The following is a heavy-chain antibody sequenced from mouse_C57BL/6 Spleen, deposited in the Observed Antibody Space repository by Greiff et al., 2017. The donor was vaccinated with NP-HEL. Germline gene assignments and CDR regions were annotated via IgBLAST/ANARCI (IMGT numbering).Heavy chain of an antibody. CDR2: INPYNGGT. CDR1: GYTFTDYY. D-gene: IGHD1-1*02. V-gene: IGHV1-19*01. Sequence: EVKLQESGPVLVKPGASVKMSCKASGYTFTDYYMNWVKQSHGKSLEWIGVINPYNGGTSYNQKFKGKATLTVDKSSSTAYMELNSLTSEDSAVYYCAREGGSDYWGQGTTLTVSS. J-gene: IGHJ2*01. CDR3: AREGGSDY.